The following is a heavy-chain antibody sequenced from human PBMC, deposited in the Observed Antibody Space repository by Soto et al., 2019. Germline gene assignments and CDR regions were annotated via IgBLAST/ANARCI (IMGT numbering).Heavy chain of an antibody. CDR2: INPSGDST. J-gene: IGHJ5*02. Sequence: WASVKVSCKGSGYTFTNYYMHWVRQAPGQGLEWMGIINPSGDSTSYSQKFQGRVTMTRESSTSTLYMELSSLRSEDTAVYYCARATRSGSPHFDHWGQGTLVTVSS. D-gene: IGHD5-12*01. CDR1: GYTFTNYY. V-gene: IGHV1-46*01. CDR3: ARATRSGSPHFDH.